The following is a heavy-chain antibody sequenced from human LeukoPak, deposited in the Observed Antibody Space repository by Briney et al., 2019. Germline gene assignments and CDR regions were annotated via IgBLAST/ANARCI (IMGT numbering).Heavy chain of an antibody. CDR1: GGSLSNNY. D-gene: IGHD3-3*01. J-gene: IGHJ4*02. Sequence: PSETQSLTCAVSGGSLSNNYWSWIRQPPGKGLDWIGEIIHSGSTNYNPSLKSRVTISVDTSMNHVPLKFHSVTAADTAVYYGARGRYDFWSGYYGFWGQGTLVNVSS. CDR2: IIHSGST. CDR3: ARGRYDFWSGYYGF. V-gene: IGHV4-34*01.